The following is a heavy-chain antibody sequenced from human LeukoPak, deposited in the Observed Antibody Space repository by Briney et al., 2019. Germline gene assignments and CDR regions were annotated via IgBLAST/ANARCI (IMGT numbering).Heavy chain of an antibody. V-gene: IGHV4-4*02. D-gene: IGHD2-8*01. CDR3: ARDLCYDTNCRPYSYYGMDV. CDR2: IYHSGIT. Sequence: SGTLSLTCAVSGDSIRSNSWWSWVRQSPGKGLECIGEIYHSGITNYNPSLKNRITMSIDESKSHFSLRPSSVTAANTAVYYCARDLCYDTNCRPYSYYGMDVWGQGTTVTVSS. CDR1: GDSIRSNSW. J-gene: IGHJ6*02.